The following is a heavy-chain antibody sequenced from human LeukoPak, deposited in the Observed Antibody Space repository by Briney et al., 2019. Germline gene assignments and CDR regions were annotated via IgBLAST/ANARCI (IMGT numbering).Heavy chain of an antibody. V-gene: IGHV3-9*01. CDR1: GFTFDDYA. J-gene: IGHJ5*02. Sequence: GRSLRLSCAASGFTFDDYAMHWVRQAPGKGLEWVSGISWNSGSIGYADSVKGRFTISRDNAKNSLYLQMNSLRAEDTALYYCAKEEGDVLRYFDFTTWGQGTLVTVSS. D-gene: IGHD3-9*01. CDR3: AKEEGDVLRYFDFTT. CDR2: ISWNSGSI.